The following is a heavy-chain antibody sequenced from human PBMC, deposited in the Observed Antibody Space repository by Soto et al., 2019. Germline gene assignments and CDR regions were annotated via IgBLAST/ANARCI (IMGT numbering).Heavy chain of an antibody. V-gene: IGHV4-30-4*01. CDR1: GGSISSGDYY. J-gene: IGHJ5*02. CDR2: IYYSGST. CDR3: ARVVLRGFLWFDP. D-gene: IGHD1-26*01. Sequence: PSETLSLTCTVSGGSISSGDYYWSWIRQPPGKGLEWIGYIYYSGSTYYNPSLKSRVTISVDTSKNQFSLKLSSVTAADTAVYYCARVVLRGFLWFDPWGQGTLVTISS.